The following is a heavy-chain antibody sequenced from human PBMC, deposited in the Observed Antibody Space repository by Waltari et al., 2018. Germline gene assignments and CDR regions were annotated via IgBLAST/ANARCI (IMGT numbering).Heavy chain of an antibody. CDR1: GYTFTSYG. D-gene: IGHD2-15*01. Sequence: QVQLVQSGAEVQKPGASVKVSCKASGYTFTSYGIGWVRQAPGQGLEWMGWISAYNGNTNYAQKLQGRVTMTTDTSTSTAYMELRSLRSDDTAVYYCARVNVVVVAATPDFDYWGQGTLVTVSS. J-gene: IGHJ4*02. V-gene: IGHV1-18*01. CDR3: ARVNVVVVAATPDFDY. CDR2: ISAYNGNT.